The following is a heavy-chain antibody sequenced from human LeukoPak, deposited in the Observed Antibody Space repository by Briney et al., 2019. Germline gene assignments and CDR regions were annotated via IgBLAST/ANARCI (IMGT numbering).Heavy chain of an antibody. J-gene: IGHJ4*02. D-gene: IGHD3-3*01. CDR3: ARARRDSGYYRIDY. CDR2: INHSGSA. Sequence: GSLRLSCAASGFTFSSYSMNWIRQPPGKGLEWLGEINHSGSANYNPSPNRRVTISVDTSKNQFSLRLSAVTAADTAVYYCARARRDSGYYRIDYWGQGTLVTVSS. CDR1: GFTFSSYS. V-gene: IGHV4-34*01.